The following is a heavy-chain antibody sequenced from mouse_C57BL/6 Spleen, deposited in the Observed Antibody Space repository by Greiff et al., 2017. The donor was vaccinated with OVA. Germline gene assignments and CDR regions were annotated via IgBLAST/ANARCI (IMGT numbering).Heavy chain of an antibody. J-gene: IGHJ1*03. CDR2: IYPGDGDT. V-gene: IGHV1-82*01. Sequence: QVQLQQSGPELVKPGASVKISCKASGYAFSSSWMNWVKQRPGKGLEWIGRIYPGDGDTNYNGKFKGKATLTADKSSSTAYMQLSSLTSEDSAVYFCARFPDDFHWYFDVWGTGTTVTVSS. D-gene: IGHD2-4*01. CDR1: GYAFSSSW. CDR3: ARFPDDFHWYFDV.